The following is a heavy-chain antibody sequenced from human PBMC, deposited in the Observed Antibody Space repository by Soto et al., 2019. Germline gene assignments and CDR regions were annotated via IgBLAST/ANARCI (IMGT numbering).Heavy chain of an antibody. J-gene: IGHJ4*02. CDR1: GGSFSGYY. CDR2: INHSGST. D-gene: IGHD6-6*01. Sequence: SETLSLTCAVYGGSFSGYYWSWIRQPPGKGLEWIGEINHSGSTNYNPSLKSRVTISVDTSKNQFSLKLSSVTAADTAVYYCARGHVVSELVGYYFDYWGQGTLVTVSS. V-gene: IGHV4-34*01. CDR3: ARGHVVSELVGYYFDY.